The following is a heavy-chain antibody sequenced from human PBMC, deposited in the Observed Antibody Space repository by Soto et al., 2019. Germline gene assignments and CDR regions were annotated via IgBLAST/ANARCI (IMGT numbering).Heavy chain of an antibody. Sequence: PGGSLRLSCAASGFTFSSYGMHWVRQAPGKGLEWVAVISYDGSNKYYADSVKGRFTISRDNSKNTLYLQMNSLRAEDTAVYYCAKDHYDCWSGYYKTPLAIDYWGQGTRVTGAS. CDR1: GFTFSSYG. CDR2: ISYDGSNK. CDR3: AKDHYDCWSGYYKTPLAIDY. D-gene: IGHD3-3*01. V-gene: IGHV3-30*18. J-gene: IGHJ4*02.